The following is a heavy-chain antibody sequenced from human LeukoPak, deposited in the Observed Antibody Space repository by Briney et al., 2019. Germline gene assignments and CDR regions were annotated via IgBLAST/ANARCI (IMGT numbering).Heavy chain of an antibody. CDR3: AREDMWAFDI. CDR1: GFTFSHYW. V-gene: IGHV3-7*01. D-gene: IGHD2-15*01. J-gene: IGHJ3*02. CDR2: IKPDGSQK. Sequence: PGGSLRLSCAASGFTFSHYWMSWVRQAPGRGLEWVANIKPDGSQKDYVDFVKGRFTISRDNAKNSLYLQMDSLRSEDTAVYFCAREDMWAFDIWGQWTMVTVSS.